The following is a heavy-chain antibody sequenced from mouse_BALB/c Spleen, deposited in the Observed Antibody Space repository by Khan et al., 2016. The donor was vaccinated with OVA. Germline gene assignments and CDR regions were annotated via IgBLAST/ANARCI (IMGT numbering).Heavy chain of an antibody. D-gene: IGHD1-1*01. Sequence: EVQLQESGPGLVKPSQSLSLTCTVTGYSITSDYAWNWIRQFPGNKLEWMGYIKYSGSTSYNPSLKSRISITRNTSQNQFFLQLSSVTTEDTATYYCARSGTISTGVATDFDSWGQGTTLTVSS. V-gene: IGHV3-2*02. CDR3: ARSGTISTGVATDFDS. CDR1: GYSITSDYA. CDR2: IKYSGST. J-gene: IGHJ2*01.